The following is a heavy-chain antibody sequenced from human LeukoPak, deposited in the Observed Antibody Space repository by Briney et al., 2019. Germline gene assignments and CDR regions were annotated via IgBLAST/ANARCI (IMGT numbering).Heavy chain of an antibody. D-gene: IGHD6-19*01. CDR1: GGSVSSGSYY. CDR2: IYYSGST. CDR3: AREQAVAGTGGVDY. Sequence: SETLSLTRTVSGGSVSSGSYYWSWIRQPPGKGLEWIGYIYYSGSTNYNPSLKSRVTISVDTSKNQFSLKLSSVTAADTAVYYCAREQAVAGTGGVDYWGQGTLVTVSS. J-gene: IGHJ4*02. V-gene: IGHV4-61*01.